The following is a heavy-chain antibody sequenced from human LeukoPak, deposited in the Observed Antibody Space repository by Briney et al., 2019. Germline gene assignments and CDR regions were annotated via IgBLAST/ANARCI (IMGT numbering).Heavy chain of an antibody. J-gene: IGHJ4*02. CDR1: GFTFSNYA. D-gene: IGHD5/OR15-5a*01. CDR2: ISGTGGNT. Sequence: GGSLRLSCAASGFTFSNYAMSWVRQAPGKGLEWVSAISGTGGNTYYADSVKGRFTISRDNSKNTLYLQMNSLRAEDTAVYYCAKGLDRFDYWGQGTLVTVSS. CDR3: AKGLDRFDY. V-gene: IGHV3-23*01.